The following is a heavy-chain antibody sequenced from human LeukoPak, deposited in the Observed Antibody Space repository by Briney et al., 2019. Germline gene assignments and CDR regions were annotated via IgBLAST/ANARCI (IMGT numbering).Heavy chain of an antibody. J-gene: IGHJ4*02. V-gene: IGHV3-30*01. CDR2: ISYDGSDK. Sequence: MXWVRQXXXXGXXWXXVISYDGSDKYYADSVKGRFTTSRDNSKSTLYLQMDRLSAEDTAVYYCASPNSMAGTHYFHYWGQGTLVTVSS. D-gene: IGHD6-19*01. CDR3: ASPNSMAGTHYFHY.